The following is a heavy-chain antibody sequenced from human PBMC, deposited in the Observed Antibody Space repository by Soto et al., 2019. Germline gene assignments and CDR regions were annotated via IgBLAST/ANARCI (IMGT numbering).Heavy chain of an antibody. J-gene: IGHJ6*02. CDR3: ASDTFANWNFYYYGMDV. CDR1: AFTLSRYS. D-gene: IGHD1-20*01. Sequence: GGSLRLSCAASAFTLSRYSMNWVRQAPGKGLEWISYISSGSGTIYYADSVKGRFTISRDNAKNSLYLQMNSLRDEDTAVYYCASDTFANWNFYYYGMDVWGQGTMVTVSS. V-gene: IGHV3-48*02. CDR2: ISSGSGTI.